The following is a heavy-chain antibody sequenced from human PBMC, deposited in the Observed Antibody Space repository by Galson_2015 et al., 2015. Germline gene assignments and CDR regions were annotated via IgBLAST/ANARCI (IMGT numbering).Heavy chain of an antibody. CDR2: ISGSGYTT. CDR1: GFTFSSYA. Sequence: SLRLSCAASGFTFSSYAMSWVRQAPGKGLEWVSAISGSGYTTYYAASVKGRFTISRDSSKNTLYLQMNSLRAEDTAVYYCAKKMWTGGSGWYFDYWGQGTLVTISS. CDR3: AKKMWTGGSGWYFDY. V-gene: IGHV3-23*01. J-gene: IGHJ4*02. D-gene: IGHD6-19*01.